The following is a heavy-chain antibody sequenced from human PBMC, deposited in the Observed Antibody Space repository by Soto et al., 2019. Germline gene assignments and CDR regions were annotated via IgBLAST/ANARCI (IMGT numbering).Heavy chain of an antibody. D-gene: IGHD3-10*01. Sequence: SETLSLTCTVSGGSISSYYWSWLRQPPGKGLEWIGYIYYSGSTNYNPSLKSRVTISVDTSKNQFSLKLSSVTAADTAVYYCARRGADRSGSYTLLNYYYYMDVWGKGTTVTVSS. J-gene: IGHJ6*03. CDR1: GGSISSYY. CDR3: ARRGADRSGSYTLLNYYYYMDV. V-gene: IGHV4-59*08. CDR2: IYYSGST.